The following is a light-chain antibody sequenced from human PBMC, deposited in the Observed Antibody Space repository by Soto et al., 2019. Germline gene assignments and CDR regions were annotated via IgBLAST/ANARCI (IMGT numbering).Light chain of an antibody. J-gene: IGLJ1*01. CDR1: SSNIGSNT. Sequence: QSVLPQPPSASGTPGQRVTISCSGSSSNIGSNTVNWYQQLPGTAPKLLMYSNNQRPSGVPDRFSGSKSGTSASLAISGLQSEDEADYYCAAWDDSLNGFYVFGTGIKVTV. CDR3: AAWDDSLNGFYV. CDR2: SNN. V-gene: IGLV1-44*01.